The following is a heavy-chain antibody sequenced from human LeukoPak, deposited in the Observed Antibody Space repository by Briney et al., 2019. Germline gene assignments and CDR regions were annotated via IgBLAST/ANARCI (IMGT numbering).Heavy chain of an antibody. J-gene: IGHJ4*02. Sequence: SVKVSCKTSGGTFSRYAISWVRQAPGQGLEWMGGIIPIFGTTNYAQKFQGRVTITTDESTSTAYMELSSLRSEDMAVYYCASARGGDGYNIFDYWGQGTLVTVSS. CDR1: GGTFSRYA. D-gene: IGHD5-24*01. CDR2: IIPIFGTT. V-gene: IGHV1-69*05. CDR3: ASARGGDGYNIFDY.